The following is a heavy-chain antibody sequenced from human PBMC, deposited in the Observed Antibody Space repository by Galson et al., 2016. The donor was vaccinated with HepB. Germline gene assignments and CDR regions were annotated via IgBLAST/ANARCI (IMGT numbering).Heavy chain of an antibody. CDR1: GGSISNRSYF. D-gene: IGHD1-26*01. Sequence: ETLSLTCNVSGGSISNRSYFWAWIRQPPGKGLEWIATIYYSGKTYYGPSLQSRVTISVDTSKNQFSLLLTAVSAADTAVYYCANLQVGAITKGFEIWGQGTMVTGSS. CDR2: IYYSGKT. J-gene: IGHJ3*02. V-gene: IGHV4-39*01. CDR3: ANLQVGAITKGFEI.